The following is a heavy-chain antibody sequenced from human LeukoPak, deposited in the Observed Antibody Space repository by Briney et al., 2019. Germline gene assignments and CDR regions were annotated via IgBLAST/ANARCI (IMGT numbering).Heavy chain of an antibody. CDR2: IHCGDPNT. V-gene: IGHV5-51*01. J-gene: IGHJ6*02. CDR1: GYSFTTHW. Sequence: GESLKISCKGSGYSFTTHWIGWVRQMPGKGPEWMGIIHCGDPNTRYSPSFQGQVTISADKSVSTAYLQWTTLKASDTAMYYCARFPPGYFAMDAWGQGTTVTVSS. CDR3: ARFPPGYFAMDA.